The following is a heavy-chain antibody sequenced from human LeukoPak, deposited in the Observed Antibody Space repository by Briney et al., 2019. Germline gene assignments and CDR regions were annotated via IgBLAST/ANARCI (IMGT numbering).Heavy chain of an antibody. CDR3: ARGEGLEYYLDY. CDR1: GGSFSGYY. Sequence: PSETLSLTCAVYGGSFSGYYWSWIRQPPGKGLEWIGEINHSGSTNYNPSLKSRVTISVDTSKNQFSLKLSSVTAADTAVYYCARGEGLEYYLDYWGQGALVTVSS. V-gene: IGHV4-34*01. CDR2: INHSGST. D-gene: IGHD3-3*01. J-gene: IGHJ4*02.